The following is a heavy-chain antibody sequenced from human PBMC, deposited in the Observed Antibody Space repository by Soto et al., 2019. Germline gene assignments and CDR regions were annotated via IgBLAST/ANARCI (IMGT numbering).Heavy chain of an antibody. J-gene: IGHJ6*03. CDR1: GGSISSSSYY. D-gene: IGHD3-10*01. V-gene: IGHV4-39*01. CDR3: ATSQITMVRGVPYDYYYYMDV. CDR2: IYYSGST. Sequence: SETLSLTCTVSGGSISSSSYYWGWIRQPPGKGLEWIGSIYYSGSTYYNPSLKSRVTISVDTSKNQFSLKLSSVTAADTAVYYCATSQITMVRGVPYDYYYYMDVWGKGTTVTVSS.